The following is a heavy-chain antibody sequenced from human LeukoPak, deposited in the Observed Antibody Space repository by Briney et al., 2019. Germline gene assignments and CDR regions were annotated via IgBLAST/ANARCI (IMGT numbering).Heavy chain of an antibody. Sequence: GGSLRLSCAASGFTFSSYAMHWVRQAPGKGLEWVAVISYDGSNKYYADSVEGRFTISRDNSKNTLYLQMNSLRAEDTAVYYCARDGGVGLGRYYYDSSGYPQYYFDYWGQGTLVTVSS. CDR2: ISYDGSNK. V-gene: IGHV3-30*04. CDR3: ARDGGVGLGRYYYDSSGYPQYYFDY. J-gene: IGHJ4*02. D-gene: IGHD3-22*01. CDR1: GFTFSSYA.